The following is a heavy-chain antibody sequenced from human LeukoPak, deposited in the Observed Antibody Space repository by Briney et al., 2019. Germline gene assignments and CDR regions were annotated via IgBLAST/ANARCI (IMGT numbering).Heavy chain of an antibody. V-gene: IGHV1-18*01. Sequence: ASVNVSCKASGYTFTSYGISWVRQAPGQGLEWMGWISAYNGNTNYAQKLQGRVTMTTDTSTSTAYMELRSLRSDDTAVYYCARYRGDLSIVGATPFDYWGQGTLVTVSS. CDR2: ISAYNGNT. D-gene: IGHD1-26*01. CDR3: ARYRGDLSIVGATPFDY. CDR1: GYTFTSYG. J-gene: IGHJ4*02.